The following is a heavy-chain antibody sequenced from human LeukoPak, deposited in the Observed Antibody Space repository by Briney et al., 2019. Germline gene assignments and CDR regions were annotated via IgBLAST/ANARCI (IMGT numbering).Heavy chain of an antibody. Sequence: GASVKVSCKASGYTFTGYYMHWVRQAPGQGLEWMGWINPNSGGTNYAQKFQGRVTMTRDTSISTAYMELSRLRSDDTAVYYCARDHGDLEWLGYDAFDIWGQGTMVTVSS. D-gene: IGHD3-3*01. V-gene: IGHV1-2*02. CDR2: INPNSGGT. CDR1: GYTFTGYY. CDR3: ARDHGDLEWLGYDAFDI. J-gene: IGHJ3*02.